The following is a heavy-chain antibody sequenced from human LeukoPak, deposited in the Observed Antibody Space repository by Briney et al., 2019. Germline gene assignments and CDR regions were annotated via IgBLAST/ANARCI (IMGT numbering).Heavy chain of an antibody. CDR3: ARGSRQRWLQLLDY. CDR1: GGSIRSSYYY. V-gene: IGHV4-39*01. CDR2: IYDSGST. Sequence: SETLSLTCTVSGGSIRSSYYYWGWIRQPPGKGLEWIGSIYDSGSTYYNPSLKSRVTISVDTSKNQFSLKLNSVTAADTAVYYCARGSRQRWLQLLDYWGQGTLVTVSS. D-gene: IGHD5-24*01. J-gene: IGHJ4*02.